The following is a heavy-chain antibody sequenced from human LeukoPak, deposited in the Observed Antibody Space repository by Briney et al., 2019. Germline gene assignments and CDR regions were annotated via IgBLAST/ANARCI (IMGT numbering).Heavy chain of an antibody. CDR1: GFTFSDYY. Sequence: GGSLRLSCAAAGFTFSDYYMSWIRQAPGKGLEWVSYISSSSGYTNYADSVKGRFTISRDNAKNSLYLQMNSLRAEDTAVYYCARDTKATMVRGTAFDIWGQGTMVTVSS. J-gene: IGHJ3*02. CDR2: ISSSSGYT. CDR3: ARDTKATMVRGTAFDI. V-gene: IGHV3-11*06. D-gene: IGHD3-10*01.